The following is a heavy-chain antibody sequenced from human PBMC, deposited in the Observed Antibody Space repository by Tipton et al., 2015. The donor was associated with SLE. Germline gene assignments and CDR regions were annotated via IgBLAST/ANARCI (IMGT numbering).Heavy chain of an antibody. CDR2: ISTYNGNT. D-gene: IGHD5-18*01. J-gene: IGHJ4*02. V-gene: IGHV1-18*01. CDR3: ARVRVDTAMGVFDF. Sequence: QSGAEVKKPGASVRVSCKASGYTFTTYGISWVRQAPGQGLEWMGWISTYNGNTNYAQKLQGRVTMTSDTSTGTAYMELRSLRSDDTAIYYCARVRVDTAMGVFDFWGQGTLVTVSS. CDR1: GYTFTTYG.